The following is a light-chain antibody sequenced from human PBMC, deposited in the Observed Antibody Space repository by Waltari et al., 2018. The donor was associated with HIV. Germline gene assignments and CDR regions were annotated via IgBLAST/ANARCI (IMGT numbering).Light chain of an antibody. Sequence: DIRMTKSQSPLSASPGDRVTITCRTSQIISKSLNWYRQKPGRAPQHLIYSATSLQRGVSSRFSGSGSASGTEFTLTINNFQPEDFVTYYCQQSFMIPLTFGPGTKVDIK. CDR1: QIISKS. CDR2: SAT. V-gene: IGKV1-39*01. J-gene: IGKJ3*01. CDR3: QQSFMIPLT.